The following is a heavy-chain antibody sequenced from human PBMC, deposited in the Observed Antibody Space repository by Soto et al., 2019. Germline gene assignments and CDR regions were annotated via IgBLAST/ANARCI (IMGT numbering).Heavy chain of an antibody. CDR2: ISGSGGRT. J-gene: IGHJ4*02. V-gene: IGHV3-23*01. CDR1: GFTFSSYS. CDR3: AKSALDDSSGYWHFFVDY. D-gene: IGHD3-22*01. Sequence: GGSLRLSCAASGFTFSSYSISWVRQAPWKGLEWVSAISGSGGRTYYADSVKGRFTISRDNSKNTLYLQMNSLRAEDTAVYYCAKSALDDSSGYWHFFVDYLGQGTLVTVSS.